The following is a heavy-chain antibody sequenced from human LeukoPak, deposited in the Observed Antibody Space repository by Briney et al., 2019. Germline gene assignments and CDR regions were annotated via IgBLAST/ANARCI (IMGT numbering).Heavy chain of an antibody. CDR3: AQSLGSSNWIGNWFDP. J-gene: IGHJ5*02. D-gene: IGHD6-13*01. CDR2: IYYSGST. Sequence: SETLSLTCTVSGGSISSYYWSWIRQPPGKGLEWINYIYYSGSTNYHPSLKSRVTISVDTSKNQFSLKLSSVTAADTAVYYCAQSLGSSNWIGNWFDPWGQGTLVTVSS. CDR1: GGSISSYY. V-gene: IGHV4-59*08.